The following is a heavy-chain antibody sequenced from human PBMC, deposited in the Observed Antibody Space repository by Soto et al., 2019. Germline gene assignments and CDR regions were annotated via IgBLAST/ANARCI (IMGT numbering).Heavy chain of an antibody. CDR3: AKGPLVVLNYYES. CDR2: IFPLTDIP. Sequence: ASVKVSCKASGGTFRNYPINWVRQAPGQGLEWMGSIFPLTDIPDYAQNFQARLTISADKSTSTAYMELSSLTSDDTAMYFCAKGPLVVLNYYESWSQGTLVTVSS. J-gene: IGHJ4*02. V-gene: IGHV1-69*04. CDR1: GGTFRNYP.